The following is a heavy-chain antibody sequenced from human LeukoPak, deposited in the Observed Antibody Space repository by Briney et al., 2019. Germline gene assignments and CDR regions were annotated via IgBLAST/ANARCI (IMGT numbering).Heavy chain of an antibody. J-gene: IGHJ4*02. CDR1: GFTLSSYA. V-gene: IGHV3-53*01. CDR3: ARARYYYGSGSYYPSSLDY. CDR2: IYSGGST. Sequence: GGSLRLSCAASGFTLSSYAMSWVRQAPGKWLEWVSVIYSGGSTYYADSVKGRFTISRDNFKNTLYLQMKSRRAEDTAVYYCARARYYYGSGSYYPSSLDYWGQGTLVTVSS. D-gene: IGHD3-10*01.